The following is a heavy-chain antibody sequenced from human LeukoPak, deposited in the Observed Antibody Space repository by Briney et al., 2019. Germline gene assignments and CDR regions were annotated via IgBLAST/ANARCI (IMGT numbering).Heavy chain of an antibody. CDR2: IRSKADSYAT. CDR3: TRHLDGMDV. CDR1: GFTFSGAT. Sequence: GGSLKLSCAASGFTFSGATMHWVRQASGKGLEWVGRIRSKADSYATAYAASVKGRFTISRDDSKNTACLQMNSLKTEDTAVYYCTRHLDGMDVWGKGTTVTVSS. V-gene: IGHV3-73*01. D-gene: IGHD3-16*01. J-gene: IGHJ6*04.